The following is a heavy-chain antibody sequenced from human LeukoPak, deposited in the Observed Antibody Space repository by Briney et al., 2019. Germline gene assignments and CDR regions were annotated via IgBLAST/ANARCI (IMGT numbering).Heavy chain of an antibody. Sequence: PSQTLSLTCSVSGGSVSSGRYYWTWLRQPAGKGLEWIGRFYTSGSTNYNPSLESRVTISIDTSKNQFSLKLSSVTAADTAVYYCARETTLGPTSRMDVWGKGTTVTVSS. V-gene: IGHV4-61*02. D-gene: IGHD1-26*01. J-gene: IGHJ6*04. CDR2: FYTSGST. CDR3: ARETTLGPTSRMDV. CDR1: GGSVSSGRYY.